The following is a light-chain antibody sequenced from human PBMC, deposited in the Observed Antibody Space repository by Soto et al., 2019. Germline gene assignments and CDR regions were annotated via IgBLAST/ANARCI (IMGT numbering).Light chain of an antibody. Sequence: QSVLAQPASVSGSSGHALTISSTGTSSDVGGYNYVSWYQQHPGKAPKLVIYDVTNRPSWVSNRFSGSKSGNTAFLTISVLQAEDEGDYYCSSFTHINTYVFGTGT. CDR1: SSDVGGYNY. CDR2: DVT. J-gene: IGLJ1*01. CDR3: SSFTHINTYV. V-gene: IGLV2-14*03.